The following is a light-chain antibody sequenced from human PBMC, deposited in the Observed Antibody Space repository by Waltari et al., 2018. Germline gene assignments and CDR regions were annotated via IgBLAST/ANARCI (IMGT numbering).Light chain of an antibody. Sequence: QSALTQPRSVSGSPGQSVTIPCPGTSSDVGAYNFVSWYQQHPGRAPKFMIYEVSKRPLGVPDRFSGSKSGNTASLTISGLQAEDEADYFCCSFAGSSTYVVFGGGTKVTVL. CDR1: SSDVGAYNF. CDR3: CSFAGSSTYVV. J-gene: IGLJ2*01. CDR2: EVS. V-gene: IGLV2-11*01.